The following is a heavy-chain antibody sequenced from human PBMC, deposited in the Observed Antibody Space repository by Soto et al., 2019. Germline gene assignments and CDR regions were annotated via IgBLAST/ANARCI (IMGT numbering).Heavy chain of an antibody. CDR2: ISSSSSTI. D-gene: IGHD6-19*01. CDR1: GFTFSSYS. J-gene: IGHJ6*02. Sequence: GWSLRLSCAASGFTFSSYSMNWVRQAPGKGLEWVSYISSSSSTIYYADSVKGRFTISRDNAKNSLYLQMNSLRDEDTAVYYCARDLFPNSSGFYGMDVWGQGTTVTVS. V-gene: IGHV3-48*02. CDR3: ARDLFPNSSGFYGMDV.